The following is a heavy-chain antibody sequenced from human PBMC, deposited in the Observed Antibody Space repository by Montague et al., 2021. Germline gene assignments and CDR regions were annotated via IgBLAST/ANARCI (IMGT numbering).Heavy chain of an antibody. CDR1: GASISDYY. CDR3: AVTNPYYYYGMDA. J-gene: IGHJ6*02. D-gene: IGHD1-14*01. CDR2: IYYSRRT. Sequence: SDTLSLTCSVSGASISDYYWRWIRQPPGKGLEWIGYIYYSRRTNYNPSLKSRVTISVDTSKNQFSLKLSSATAADTAFYYCAVTNPYYYYGMDAWGQGTTVTVSS. V-gene: IGHV4-59*07.